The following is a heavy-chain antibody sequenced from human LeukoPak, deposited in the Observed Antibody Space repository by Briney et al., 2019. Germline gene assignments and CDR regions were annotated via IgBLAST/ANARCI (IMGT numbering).Heavy chain of an antibody. J-gene: IGHJ4*02. CDR3: ITDPID. CDR1: GLTFSNAW. CDR2: IKSKTDGGTT. V-gene: IGHV3-15*01. Sequence: GGSLRLSCAASGLTFSNAWMHWVRQAPGKGLEWVGRIKSKTDGGTTNYAAPVKGRFTISRDESKNMLYLEMSGLKTEDTAMYYCITDPIDWGQGTLVTVSS.